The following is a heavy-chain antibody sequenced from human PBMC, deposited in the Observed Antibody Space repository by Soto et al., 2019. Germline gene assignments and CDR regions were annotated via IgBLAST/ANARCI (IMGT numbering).Heavy chain of an antibody. CDR3: AKILYDFWSGYYKKLESYWFDP. Sequence: SETLSLTCAVYGGSFSGYYWSWIRQPPGKGLEWIGEINHSGSTNYNPSLKSRVTISVDTSKNQFSLKLGSVTAADTAVYYCAKILYDFWSGYYKKLESYWFDPWGQGTLVTVSS. CDR2: INHSGST. D-gene: IGHD3-3*01. V-gene: IGHV4-34*01. J-gene: IGHJ5*02. CDR1: GGSFSGYY.